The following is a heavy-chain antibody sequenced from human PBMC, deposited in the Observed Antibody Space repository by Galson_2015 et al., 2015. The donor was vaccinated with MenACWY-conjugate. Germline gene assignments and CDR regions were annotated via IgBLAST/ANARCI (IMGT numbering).Heavy chain of an antibody. CDR3: AAWTADDGY. CDR1: GFTFSNSW. V-gene: IGHV3-7*01. J-gene: IGHJ4*02. D-gene: IGHD3/OR15-3a*01. Sequence: SLRLSCAASGFTFSNSWMNWIRQAPGSGLEWVANINPEGSRGTYVDSVKGRFTISRDNAENSVYLEMNSLRPEDTAVFYCAAWTADDGYWAQGTLVIVSS. CDR2: INPEGSRG.